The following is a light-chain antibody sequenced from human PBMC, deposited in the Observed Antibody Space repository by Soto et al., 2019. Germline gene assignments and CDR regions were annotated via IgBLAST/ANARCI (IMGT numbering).Light chain of an antibody. CDR2: AAS. CDR1: QDISSY. CDR3: QQLNSYPPYT. V-gene: IGKV1-9*01. Sequence: DIQLTQSPSFLSASVGDRVTITCRASQDISSYLAWYQQKPGKAPKLLIYAASTLQSGVPSRFSGCGSWTEFTLTISSLQPEDFATYYCQQLNSYPPYTFGQGTKLEIK. J-gene: IGKJ2*01.